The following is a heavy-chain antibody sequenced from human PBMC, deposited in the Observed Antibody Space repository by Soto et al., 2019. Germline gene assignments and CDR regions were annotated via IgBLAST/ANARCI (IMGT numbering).Heavy chain of an antibody. D-gene: IGHD1-26*01. J-gene: IGHJ4*02. CDR1: GYNFTTYA. CDR2: INAGNGNT. CDR3: ARDLAKGGGSAGFDY. V-gene: IGHV1-3*01. Sequence: ASVKVSCKASGYNFTTYAMLWVRQAPGQRPEWMGWINAGNGNTQYSQKFQGRVTMTWDTSISTAYMALTRLRSDDTAVYYCARDLAKGGGSAGFDYWGQGTLVTVSS.